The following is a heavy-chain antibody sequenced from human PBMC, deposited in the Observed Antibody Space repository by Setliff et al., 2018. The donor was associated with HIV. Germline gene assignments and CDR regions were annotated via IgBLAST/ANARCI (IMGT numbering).Heavy chain of an antibody. D-gene: IGHD3-10*01. Sequence: KTSETLSLTCAVSGGSISSSNWWSWVRQPPGKGLEWIGEIYHSGSTNYNPSLKSRVTISVDTSKNQFSLKLSSVTAADTAVYYCARPSLYYGSGSDAFDIWGQGTMVTVSS. CDR2: IYHSGST. CDR1: GGSISSSNW. V-gene: IGHV4-4*02. CDR3: ARPSLYYGSGSDAFDI. J-gene: IGHJ3*02.